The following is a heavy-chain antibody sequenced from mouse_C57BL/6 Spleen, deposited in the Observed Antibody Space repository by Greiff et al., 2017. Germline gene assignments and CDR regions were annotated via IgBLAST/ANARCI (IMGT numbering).Heavy chain of an antibody. CDR2: INPSTGGT. Sequence: DVKLVESGPELVKPGASVKISCKASGYSFTGYYMNWVKQSPEKSLEWIGEINPSTGGTTSNQKFKAKATLTVDKSSSTAYMQLKSLTSEDSAVYYCAREAYYSKNYAMDYWGQGTAVTVSS. V-gene: IGHV1-42*01. CDR3: AREAYYSKNYAMDY. J-gene: IGHJ4*01. CDR1: GYSFTGYY. D-gene: IGHD2-5*01.